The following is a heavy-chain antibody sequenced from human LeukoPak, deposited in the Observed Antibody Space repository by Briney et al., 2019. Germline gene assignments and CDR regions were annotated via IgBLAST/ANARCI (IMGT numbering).Heavy chain of an antibody. Sequence: GASVKVSCKASGYTFTSYDINWVRQATGQGLEWMGWMNPNSGNTGYAQKFQGRVTITRNTSISTAYMELSSLRSEDTAVYYCARARGRRRNYYYYYMDVWGKGTTVTVSS. V-gene: IGHV1-8*01. J-gene: IGHJ6*03. CDR1: GYTFTSYD. CDR2: MNPNSGNT. CDR3: ARARGRRRNYYYYYMDV.